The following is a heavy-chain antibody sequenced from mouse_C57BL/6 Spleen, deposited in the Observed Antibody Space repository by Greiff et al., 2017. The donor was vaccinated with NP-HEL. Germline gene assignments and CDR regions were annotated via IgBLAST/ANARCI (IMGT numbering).Heavy chain of an antibody. CDR3: AHIAGYDYVYAMDY. D-gene: IGHD2-4*01. CDR1: GYTFTSYW. V-gene: IGHV1-64*01. CDR2: IHPNSGST. Sequence: QVQLQQPGAELVKPGASVKLSCKASGYTFTSYWMHWVKQRPGQGLEWIGMIHPNSGSTNYNEKFKSKATLTVDKSSSTAYMQLSSLTSEVSAVYYCAHIAGYDYVYAMDYWGQGTSVTVST. J-gene: IGHJ4*01.